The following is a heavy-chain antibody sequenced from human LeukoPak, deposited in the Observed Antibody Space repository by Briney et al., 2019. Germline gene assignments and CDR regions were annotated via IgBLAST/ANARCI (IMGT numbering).Heavy chain of an antibody. V-gene: IGHV3-30*18. CDR2: ISHGGGKE. CDR3: AKALDGFWPQFDF. J-gene: IGHJ4*02. D-gene: IGHD1-1*01. Sequence: GGSLRLSCAASGVPFHDHDMYWVRKTPGKGLEWVALISHGGGKEHYAESVKGRFTISRDNSRNTVYLQMSSLRSDDTAIYYCAKALDGFWPQFDFWGQGTLLTVSS. CDR1: GVPFHDHD.